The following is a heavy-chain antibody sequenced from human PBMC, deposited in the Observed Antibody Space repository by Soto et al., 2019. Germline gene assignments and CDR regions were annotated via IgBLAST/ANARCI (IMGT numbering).Heavy chain of an antibody. CDR3: ARQIYDSDTGPNFQYYFDS. CDR2: IDPSDSQT. J-gene: IGHJ4*02. V-gene: IGHV5-10-1*01. Sequence: LGECLTSSCRRSGYSFASYWITWVRQKPGKGLEWMGRIDPSDSQTYYSPSFRGHVTISVTKSITTVFLQWSSLRASDTAMYYCARQIYDSDTGPNFQYYFDSWGQGTPVPVSS. D-gene: IGHD3-22*01. CDR1: GYSFASYW.